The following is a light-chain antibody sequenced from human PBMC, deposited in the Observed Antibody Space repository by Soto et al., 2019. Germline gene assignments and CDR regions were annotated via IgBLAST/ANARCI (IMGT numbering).Light chain of an antibody. V-gene: IGKV3-20*01. CDR3: QQYGGSPIT. Sequence: EIVLTQSPGTLSLSPGERATLSCRASQSVSSSYLAWYQQKPGQAPRLLIYDASFRATGIPDRFSGSGSGTDFTLTISRLEPEDFAVYYCQQYGGSPITFGQGTRLEIK. CDR2: DAS. J-gene: IGKJ5*01. CDR1: QSVSSSY.